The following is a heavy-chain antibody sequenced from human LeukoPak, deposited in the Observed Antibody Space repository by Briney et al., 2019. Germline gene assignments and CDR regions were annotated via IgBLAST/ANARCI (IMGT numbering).Heavy chain of an antibody. CDR2: IYYSGST. V-gene: IGHV4-59*08. J-gene: IGHJ4*02. CDR1: GGSISSYY. Sequence: SETLSLTCTVSGGSISSYYWSWIRQPPGKGLEWIGYIYYSGSTNYNPSLKSRVTISVDTSKDQFSLKLTSVTAADTAVYYCTRGRGIWGQGTLVTVSS. CDR3: TRGRGI. D-gene: IGHD3-10*01.